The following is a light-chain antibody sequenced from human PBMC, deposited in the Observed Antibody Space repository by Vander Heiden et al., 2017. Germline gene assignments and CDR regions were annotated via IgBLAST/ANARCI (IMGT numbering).Light chain of an antibody. CDR2: DTS. CDR3: QQYYNWWT. CDR1: QTVRSH. Sequence: IVITQSPATLPVSPGERATLSCRASQTVRSHLAWYQQKPGQAPRLLIYDTSTRATGVPARFSGSGSETEFTLTISSLQSEDLAVYYCQQYYNWWTFGQGTKVELK. V-gene: IGKV3-15*01. J-gene: IGKJ1*01.